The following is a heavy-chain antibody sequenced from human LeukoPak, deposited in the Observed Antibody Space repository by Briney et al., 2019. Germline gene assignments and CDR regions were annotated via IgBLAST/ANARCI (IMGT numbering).Heavy chain of an antibody. D-gene: IGHD3-10*01. Sequence: PSETLSLTCGVYGGSFSGYYCSWIRQPPGKGLEWIGEINHSGSTDYNPSLKSRVTISVDTSKNQFSLKLSSVTAADTAVYYCARGHVTMVRGVRTHAFDIWGQGTMVTVSS. V-gene: IGHV4-34*01. CDR3: ARGHVTMVRGVRTHAFDI. CDR1: GGSFSGYY. CDR2: INHSGST. J-gene: IGHJ3*02.